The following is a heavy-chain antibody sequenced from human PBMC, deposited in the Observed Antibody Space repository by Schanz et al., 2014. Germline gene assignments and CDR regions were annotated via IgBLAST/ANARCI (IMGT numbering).Heavy chain of an antibody. J-gene: IGHJ4*02. CDR1: GFTFSSYD. CDR3: ARDVHGCGPHLDY. V-gene: IGHV3-33*01. Sequence: QVQLVESGGGVVQPGRSLRLSCVASGFTFSSYDVLWVRQAPGKGLEWVAILWHDGSKKYYADSVKGRFTVSRDNSKNTWYLQLNSLRAEDTTVYYGARDVHGCGPHLDYWGQGSLVTVSS. CDR2: LWHDGSKK. D-gene: IGHD6-19*01.